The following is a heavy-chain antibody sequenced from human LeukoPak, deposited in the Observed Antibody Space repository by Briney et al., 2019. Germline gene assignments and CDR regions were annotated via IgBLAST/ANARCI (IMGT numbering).Heavy chain of an antibody. CDR1: GYTFTSYG. CDR2: ISGYNGNT. J-gene: IGHJ4*02. V-gene: IGHV1-18*01. D-gene: IGHD3-22*01. CDR3: ARESVIYYDSSGYYHLFDY. Sequence: GASVKVSCKASGYTFTSYGISWVRQAPGQGLEWMGWISGYNGNTNYAQKLRGRVTMTTETSTSTAYMELRSLRSDDTAVYYCARESVIYYDSSGYYHLFDYWGQGTLVTVSS.